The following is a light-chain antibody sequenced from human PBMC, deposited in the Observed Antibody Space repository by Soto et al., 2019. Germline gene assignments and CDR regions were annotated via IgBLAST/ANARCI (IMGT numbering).Light chain of an antibody. CDR3: CSYAGSTSWV. V-gene: IGLV2-23*02. J-gene: IGLJ3*02. CDR2: EVS. Sequence: QSALTQPASVSGXXXXSXXXXXTGTSXXVGSLNLVSWYPPHPGKDRKLMISEVSKRPSGVSIRFSGSKSGNTASLTISGLQAEDEADYYCCSYAGSTSWVFGGGTKLTVL. CDR1: SXXVGSLNL.